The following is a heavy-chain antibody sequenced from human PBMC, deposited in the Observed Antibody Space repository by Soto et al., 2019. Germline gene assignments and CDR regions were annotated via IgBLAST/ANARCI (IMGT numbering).Heavy chain of an antibody. Sequence: QLQLQESGSGLVKPSQTLSFTCAVSGGSISSGGYSWSWIRLPPGKGLEWIGYIYHSGSTYYNPSLKSRVTISVDRSKNQFSLKLSSVTAADTAVYYCARGSSSGDDAFDIWGQGTMVTVSS. D-gene: IGHD6-6*01. V-gene: IGHV4-30-2*01. CDR2: IYHSGST. CDR1: GGSISSGGYS. CDR3: ARGSSSGDDAFDI. J-gene: IGHJ3*02.